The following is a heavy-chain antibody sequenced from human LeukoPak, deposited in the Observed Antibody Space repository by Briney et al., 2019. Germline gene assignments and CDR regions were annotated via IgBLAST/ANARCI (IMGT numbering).Heavy chain of an antibody. Sequence: ASVKVSCKASGGTFSSYAISWVRQAPGQGLEWMGGIIPVFGTSNYAQKFQGRVTITADESTRTAYMELSSLRSEDTAVYYCARVGAPYSSSWYYDYWGQGTLVTVSS. V-gene: IGHV1-69*13. CDR3: ARVGAPYSSSWYYDY. D-gene: IGHD6-13*01. J-gene: IGHJ4*02. CDR2: IIPVFGTS. CDR1: GGTFSSYA.